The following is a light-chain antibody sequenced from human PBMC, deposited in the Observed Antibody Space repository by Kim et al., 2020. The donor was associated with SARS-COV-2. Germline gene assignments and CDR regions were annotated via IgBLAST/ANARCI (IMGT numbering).Light chain of an antibody. CDR3: QQYDAPPFT. CDR2: DAA. CDR1: EDVSDY. Sequence: GDRVTITCQASEDVSDYFNWYHQKPGEAPKVLIRDAATLESGVPSRFSTGGYGTEFSLTISSVQPEDMGTYYCQQYDAPPFTFGQWTRL. V-gene: IGKV1-33*01. J-gene: IGKJ5*01.